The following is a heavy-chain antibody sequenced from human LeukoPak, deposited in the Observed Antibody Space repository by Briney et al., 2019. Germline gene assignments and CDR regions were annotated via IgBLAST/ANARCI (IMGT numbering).Heavy chain of an antibody. CDR2: ISSSSSTI. CDR1: GFTFSSYS. Sequence: GGSLRLSCAASGFTFSSYSMNWVRQAPGKGLEWVSYISSSSSTIYYAASVKGRFTISRDTAKISLYLQMHSLRAEDTALYYCARWLWLGEFQYKPYNWFDPWGQGTLVTVSS. D-gene: IGHD3-10*01. V-gene: IGHV3-48*01. J-gene: IGHJ5*02. CDR3: ARWLWLGEFQYKPYNWFDP.